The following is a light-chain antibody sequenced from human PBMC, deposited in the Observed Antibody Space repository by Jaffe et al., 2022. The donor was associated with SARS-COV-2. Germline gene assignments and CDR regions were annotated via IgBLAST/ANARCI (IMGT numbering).Light chain of an antibody. J-gene: IGKJ5*01. Sequence: DIQLTQSPSFLSASVGDRVTITCRASQGISSYLAWYQQKPGKAPKLLIFAASTLQSGVPSRFSGSGSGTEFTLTVYSLQPEDFATYFCQQLNSYPPTFGQGTRLEIK. CDR2: AAS. CDR1: QGISSY. CDR3: QQLNSYPPT. V-gene: IGKV1-9*01.